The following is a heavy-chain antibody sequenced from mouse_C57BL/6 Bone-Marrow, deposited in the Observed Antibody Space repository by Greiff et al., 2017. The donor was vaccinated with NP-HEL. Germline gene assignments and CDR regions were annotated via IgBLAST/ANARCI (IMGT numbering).Heavy chain of an antibody. J-gene: IGHJ3*01. CDR2: IGPSDSYY. CDR1: GYTFTTYW. D-gene: IGHD1-1*01. CDR3: ARKAYYGRSYEFAY. Sequence: VQLQQPGAELVKPGASVKLSCKASGYTFTTYWMQWVKQRPGKGLEWIGEIGPSDSYYNYNQTFKGKATLTVATSSSTAYMQLSSLTAEDSAVYYCARKAYYGRSYEFAYWGKGTLVTVSA. V-gene: IGHV1-50*01.